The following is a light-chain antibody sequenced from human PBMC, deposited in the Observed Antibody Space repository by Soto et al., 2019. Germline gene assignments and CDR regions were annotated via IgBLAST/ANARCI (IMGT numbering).Light chain of an antibody. J-gene: IGKJ4*01. CDR1: QGIGDT. V-gene: IGKV3-15*01. Sequence: EVVMRQSPATLSVSPGXGATLSCRASQGIGDTLAWYQHKPGQTPRLLIYDTSTRATGVPTRFSGSRSGAEFTLTVNSLQSEDFAVYYCQPYNNWPLTFGGGTKVDIK. CDR2: DTS. CDR3: QPYNNWPLT.